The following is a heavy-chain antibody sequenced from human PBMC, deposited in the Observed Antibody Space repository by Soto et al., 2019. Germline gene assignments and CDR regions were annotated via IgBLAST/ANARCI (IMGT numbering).Heavy chain of an antibody. J-gene: IGHJ6*02. CDR1: GFTFGDYA. CDR3: TRDRWIQLWTPYYYYYGMDV. V-gene: IGHV3-49*03. D-gene: IGHD5-18*01. Sequence: GGSLRLSCTASGFTFGDYAMSWFRQAPGKGLEWVGFIRSKAYGGTTRYAASLKGIFTISKDDSKSIASLQMNSLKTEDTGVYYCTRDRWIQLWTPYYYYYGMDVWGQGTTVTVSS. CDR2: IRSKAYGGTT.